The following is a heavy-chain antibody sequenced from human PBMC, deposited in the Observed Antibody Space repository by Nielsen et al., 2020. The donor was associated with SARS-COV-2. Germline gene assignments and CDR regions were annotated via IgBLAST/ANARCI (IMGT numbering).Heavy chain of an antibody. CDR3: VRSRYYGPTSYFDY. D-gene: IGHD3-22*01. Sequence: GESLKISCAASGFTFSRHAMNWVRQAPGKGLEWVSIIGAGGDNIYYADSVKGRFTISRDNSKNTLYLQMTSLRAEDTAVYFCVRSRYYGPTSYFDYWGQGTLVTVPS. CDR1: GFTFSRHA. V-gene: IGHV3-23*01. CDR2: IGAGGDNI. J-gene: IGHJ4*02.